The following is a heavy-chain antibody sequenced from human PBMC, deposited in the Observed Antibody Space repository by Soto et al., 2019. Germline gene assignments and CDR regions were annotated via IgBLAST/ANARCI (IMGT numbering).Heavy chain of an antibody. CDR1: GFTFSSYA. CDR3: VKGRDIVVVPAAIRTPFDP. V-gene: IGHV3-64D*06. J-gene: IGHJ5*02. Sequence: SLRLSCSASGFTFSSYAMHWVRQAPGKGLEYVSAISSNGGSTYYADSVKGRFTISRDNSKNTLYLQMSSLRAEDTAVYYCVKGRDIVVVPAAIRTPFDPWGQGTLVTVSS. CDR2: ISSNGGST. D-gene: IGHD2-2*02.